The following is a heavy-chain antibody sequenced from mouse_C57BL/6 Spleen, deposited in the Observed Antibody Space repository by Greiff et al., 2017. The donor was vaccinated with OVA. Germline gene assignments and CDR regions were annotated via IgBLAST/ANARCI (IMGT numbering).Heavy chain of an antibody. V-gene: IGHV1-61*01. CDR1: RYTFTSYW. CDR2: IYPSDSET. Sequence: VQLQQPGAELVRPGSSVKLSCKASRYTFTSYWMDWVKQRPGQGLEWIGNIYPSDSETPYNQKFKDKATLTVDKSSSTAYMQLSSLTSEDSAVYYCARMYYGSHYFDYWGQGTTLTVSS. CDR3: ARMYYGSHYFDY. J-gene: IGHJ2*01. D-gene: IGHD1-1*01.